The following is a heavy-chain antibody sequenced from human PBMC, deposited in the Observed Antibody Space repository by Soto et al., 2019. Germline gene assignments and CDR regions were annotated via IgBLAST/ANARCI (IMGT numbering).Heavy chain of an antibody. V-gene: IGHV4-38-2*01. CDR3: ARGKVEMATITQYYFDY. CDR1: GYSISSGYY. CDR2: IYHSGST. Sequence: SESLSLTCAVSGYSISSGYYWGLIRQPPGKGLEWIGSIYHSGSTYYNPSLKSRVTISVDTSKNQFSLKLSSVTAADTAVYYCARGKVEMATITQYYFDYWGQGTLVTVSS. J-gene: IGHJ4*02. D-gene: IGHD5-12*01.